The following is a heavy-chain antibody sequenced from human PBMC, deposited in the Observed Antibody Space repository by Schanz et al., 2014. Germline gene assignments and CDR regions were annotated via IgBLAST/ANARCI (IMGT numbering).Heavy chain of an antibody. Sequence: QVQLIQSGAEVKKPGASVKVSCTASGYTFTSYDINWVRQAPRQGLEWLGWMNPNSGNPGFAQKFRGRVTMTRNTSMSTAYMDLRSLRSDDTAVYYCARDQSPYTNSSDVRYFDYWGQGTLVTVSS. V-gene: IGHV1-8*01. CDR1: GYTFTSYD. CDR2: MNPNSGNP. J-gene: IGHJ4*02. D-gene: IGHD6-6*01. CDR3: ARDQSPYTNSSDVRYFDY.